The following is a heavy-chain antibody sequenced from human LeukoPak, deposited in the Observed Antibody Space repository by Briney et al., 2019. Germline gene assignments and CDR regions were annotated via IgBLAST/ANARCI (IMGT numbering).Heavy chain of an antibody. CDR3: AKGQSKRYFDWLAPDY. CDR1: GFTFSSYG. D-gene: IGHD3-9*01. CDR2: IRYDGSNK. Sequence: GGSLRLSCAASGFTFSSYGMHWVRQAPGKGLEWVAFIRYDGSNKYYADSVKGRFTISRDNSKNTLYLQMNSLRAEDTAVYYCAKGQSKRYFDWLAPDYWGQRTLVTVSS. V-gene: IGHV3-30*02. J-gene: IGHJ4*02.